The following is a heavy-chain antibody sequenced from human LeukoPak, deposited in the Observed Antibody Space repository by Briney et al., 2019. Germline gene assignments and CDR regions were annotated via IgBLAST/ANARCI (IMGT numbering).Heavy chain of an antibody. D-gene: IGHD3-22*01. CDR3: ARADYDSSGSTRKQIDY. CDR2: INPNSGGT. V-gene: IGHV1-2*02. Sequence: ASVKVSCKASGYTFTGYYMHWVRQAPGQGLEWMGWINPNSGGTNYAQKFQGRVTMTGNTSISTAYMELSSLRSEDTAVYYCARADYDSSGSTRKQIDYWGQGTLVTVSS. J-gene: IGHJ4*02. CDR1: GYTFTGYY.